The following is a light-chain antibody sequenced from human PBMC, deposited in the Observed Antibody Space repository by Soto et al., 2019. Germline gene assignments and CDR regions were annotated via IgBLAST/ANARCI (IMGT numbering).Light chain of an antibody. CDR3: QQRSNWPIT. J-gene: IGKJ5*01. Sequence: EIVLTQSPGTLSLSPWERATLSCRASQSIRSSYLAWYQQKPGQAPRLLIYGASNRATGIPDRFSGSGSGTEFTLTISSLQSEDFAVYYCQQRSNWPITFGQGTRLEIK. CDR1: QSIRSSY. V-gene: IGKV3D-20*02. CDR2: GAS.